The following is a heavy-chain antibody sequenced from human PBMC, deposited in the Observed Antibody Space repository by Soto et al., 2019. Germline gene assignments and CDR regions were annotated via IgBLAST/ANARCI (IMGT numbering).Heavy chain of an antibody. V-gene: IGHV3-23*01. CDR3: AKDADVLRNFDWSYYFDA. J-gene: IGHJ5*02. D-gene: IGHD3-9*01. CDR1: GFTFRSYT. Sequence: EVQLLESGGGLVKPAGSLRLSCVGSGFTFRSYTMSWVRQAPGKGLEWVSGISDSGTSASYADSVKGRFTISRDNSKNTLYLDLKGLRAEDTAMYYCAKDADVLRNFDWSYYFDAWGQGAPVTVSS. CDR2: ISDSGTSA.